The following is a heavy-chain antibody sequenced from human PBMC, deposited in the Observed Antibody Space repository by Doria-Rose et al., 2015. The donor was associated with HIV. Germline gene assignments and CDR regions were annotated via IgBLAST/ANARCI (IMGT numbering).Heavy chain of an antibody. D-gene: IGHD6-13*01. CDR2: LCSDDEG. Sequence: QITLKESGPVLVKPTETLTLTCTVSGVSLSSPGMGVSWIRQPPGKALEWLANLCSDDEGSYKSSLMSRLTISRGTSKSQVVRTMTDMDPVDTATYYCARIKSSRWYHKYYFDFWGQGTLVIVSA. CDR3: ARIKSSRWYHKYYFDF. CDR1: GVSLSSPGMG. V-gene: IGHV2-26*01. J-gene: IGHJ4*02.